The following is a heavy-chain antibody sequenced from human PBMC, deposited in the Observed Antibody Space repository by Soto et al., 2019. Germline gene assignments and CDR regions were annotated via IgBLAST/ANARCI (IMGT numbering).Heavy chain of an antibody. CDR3: ARLEMITFGGVIVDY. J-gene: IGHJ4*02. CDR2: INHSGST. V-gene: IGHV4-34*01. Sequence: QVQLQQWGAGLLKPSETLSLTCAVYGGSFSGYYWSWIRQPPGKGLEWIGEINHSGSTNYNPSPKSRVPVSVDPSKNQFSLKLSSVTAADTAVYYCARLEMITFGGVIVDYWGQGTLVTVSS. D-gene: IGHD3-16*02. CDR1: GGSFSGYY.